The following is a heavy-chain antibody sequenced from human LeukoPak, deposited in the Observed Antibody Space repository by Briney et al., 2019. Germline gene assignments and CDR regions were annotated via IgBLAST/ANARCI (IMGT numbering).Heavy chain of an antibody. J-gene: IGHJ4*02. Sequence: SETLSLTCTVSGGSISSTSHYWGWIRQPPGKGLEWIGSIYYSGITYYNSSLQSRVTMSVDTSRNQFSLRLRSLTAADTAVYYCARDGIAVAGTGRGIDNWGQGTLVTVFS. CDR3: ARDGIAVAGTGRGIDN. D-gene: IGHD6-19*01. CDR2: IYYSGIT. V-gene: IGHV4-39*07. CDR1: GGSISSTSHY.